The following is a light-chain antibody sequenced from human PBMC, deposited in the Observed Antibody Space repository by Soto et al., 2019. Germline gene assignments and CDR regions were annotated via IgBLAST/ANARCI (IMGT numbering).Light chain of an antibody. V-gene: IGKV4-1*01. Sequence: DIVMTQSPDSLAVSLGERATINCKSSQTVLYSFNNQNYLAWYQQKPGQPPKLLIYWASTRVSGVPERFSGSGSGTDFTLTISSLQAEDVAVYYCQQYYSTPLTFGGGTKVEIK. CDR2: WAS. CDR1: QTVLYSFNNQNY. J-gene: IGKJ4*01. CDR3: QQYYSTPLT.